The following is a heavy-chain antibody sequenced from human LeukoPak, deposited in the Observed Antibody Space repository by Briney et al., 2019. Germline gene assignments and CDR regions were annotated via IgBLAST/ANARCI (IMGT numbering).Heavy chain of an antibody. Sequence: SVKVSCKASGGTFSSYAISWVRQAPGQGLEWMGRIIPIFGTANYAQKFQGRVTITTDESTSTAYMELSRLRSDDTAVYYCARDGVEWLLPMWAFDIWGQGTMVTVSS. CDR3: ARDGVEWLLPMWAFDI. CDR1: GGTFSSYA. V-gene: IGHV1-69*05. J-gene: IGHJ3*02. D-gene: IGHD3-3*01. CDR2: IIPIFGTA.